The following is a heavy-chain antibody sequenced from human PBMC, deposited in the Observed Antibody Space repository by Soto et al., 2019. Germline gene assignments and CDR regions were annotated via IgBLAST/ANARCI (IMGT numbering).Heavy chain of an antibody. CDR3: ARHYYYDSSGYLGYDAFDI. D-gene: IGHD3-22*01. CDR1: GGSISSYY. V-gene: IGHV4-59*01. Sequence: QVQLQESGPGLVKPSETLSLTCTVSGGSISSYYWSWIRQPPGKGLEWIGYIYYSGSTNYNPSLKSRVTISVDTSKNQFSLKLSSVTAADTAVYYCARHYYYDSSGYLGYDAFDIWGQGTMVTVSS. J-gene: IGHJ3*02. CDR2: IYYSGST.